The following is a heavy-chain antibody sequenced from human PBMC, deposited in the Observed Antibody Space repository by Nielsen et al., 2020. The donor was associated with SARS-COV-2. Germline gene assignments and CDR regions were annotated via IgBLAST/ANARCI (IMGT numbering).Heavy chain of an antibody. D-gene: IGHD6-19*01. J-gene: IGHJ6*02. CDR3: ARERGSGWPDGDYYYYYGMDV. CDR1: GGTFSSYA. Sequence: SVKVSCKASGGTFSSYAISWVRQAPGQGLEWMGRIIPILGIANYAQKFQGRVTITADKSTSTAYMELSSLRSEDTAVYYCARERGSGWPDGDYYYYYGMDVWGQRTTVTVSS. V-gene: IGHV1-69*04. CDR2: IIPILGIA.